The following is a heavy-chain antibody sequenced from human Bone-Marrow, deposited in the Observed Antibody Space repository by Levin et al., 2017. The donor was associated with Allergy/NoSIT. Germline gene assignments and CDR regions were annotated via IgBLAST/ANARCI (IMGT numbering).Heavy chain of an antibody. V-gene: IGHV1-8*01. D-gene: IGHD3-10*01. J-gene: IGHJ5*02. Sequence: PGESLKISCKASGYSFIGYDIYWVREATGQGLEWMGWMNPKTGDTGYEQKFRGRVTMTRNTSITTAYMELTSLRSEDTAVYYCARQQDDSRSLSAWGQGTLVTVSS. CDR2: MNPKTGDT. CDR1: GYSFIGYD. CDR3: ARQQDDSRSLSA.